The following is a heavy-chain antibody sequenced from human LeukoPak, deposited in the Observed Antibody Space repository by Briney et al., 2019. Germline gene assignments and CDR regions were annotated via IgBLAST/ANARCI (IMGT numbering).Heavy chain of an antibody. Sequence: GGSLRLSCAGSGFTFSNYGMHWVRQAPGKGLEWVSSISSSSSYIYYADSVRGRFTITRDNAKNSLYLQMNSLRAEDTAVYYCAREVERYNWFDPWGQGTLVSVSS. CDR3: AREVERYNWFDP. D-gene: IGHD1-1*01. CDR2: ISSSSSYI. V-gene: IGHV3-21*01. CDR1: GFTFSNYG. J-gene: IGHJ5*02.